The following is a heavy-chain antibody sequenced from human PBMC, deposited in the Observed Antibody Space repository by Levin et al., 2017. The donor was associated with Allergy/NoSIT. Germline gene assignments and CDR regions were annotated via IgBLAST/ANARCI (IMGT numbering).Heavy chain of an antibody. D-gene: IGHD6-19*01. CDR1: GYTFTGSY. CDR2: INPNSGGT. V-gene: IGHV1-2*02. J-gene: IGHJ4*02. CDR3: ARSYSSGWTGGYYFDY. Sequence: ASVKVSCNASGYTFTGSYMHWVRQAPGQGLEWMGWINPNSGGTSYAQKFQGRVTMTRDTSISTAYMELSRLRSDDTAVYYCARSYSSGWTGGYYFDYWGQGTLVTVSS.